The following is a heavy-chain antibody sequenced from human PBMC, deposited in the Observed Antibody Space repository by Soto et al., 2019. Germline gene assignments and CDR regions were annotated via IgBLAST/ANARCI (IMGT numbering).Heavy chain of an antibody. CDR1: GGSISGGGYY. CDR2: ISYSGST. D-gene: IGHD4-17*01. CDR3: ARAGGNDDYVY. J-gene: IGHJ4*02. V-gene: IGHV4-31*03. Sequence: QVQLQESGPGLVKPSQTLSLTCTVSGGSISGGGYYWTWIRQHPGKGLEWIGYISYSGSTYYNPSLESRITIAVDTSKTQFSLNLTSVTAADTAVYYCARAGGNDDYVYWGQGTLVTVSS.